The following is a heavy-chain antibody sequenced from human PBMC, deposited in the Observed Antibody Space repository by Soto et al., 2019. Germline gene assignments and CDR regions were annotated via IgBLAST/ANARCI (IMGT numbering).Heavy chain of an antibody. CDR1: KSTFPGCH. CDR2: TNPTRLGA. V-gene: IGHV1-2*02. J-gene: IGHJ3*01. CDR3: ARDRRCYDSGTYDIANDAFDV. D-gene: IGHD3-22*01. Sequence: GASVNVSCKSSKSTFPGCHMHWLRQAPGLGHERMGWTNPTRLGASCAQEFQVRVTMTRHTSISTASMEVSRLRSDDTAVSYCARDRRCYDSGTYDIANDAFDVWGQGTMVTVSS.